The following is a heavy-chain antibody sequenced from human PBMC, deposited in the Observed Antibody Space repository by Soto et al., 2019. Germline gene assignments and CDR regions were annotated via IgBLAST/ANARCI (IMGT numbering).Heavy chain of an antibody. CDR3: ARGVLH. CDR1: GGSISSGGYY. CDR2: ISYSGST. Sequence: QVQLQESGPGLVQPSQTLSLTCTVSGGSISSGGYYWSWIRQHPGTGREWIGHISYSGSTYYNTSLHSRVTISVDTSRNQFSLIVYSVTAADTAVYYCARGVLHWGQGTLVTVSS. V-gene: IGHV4-31*03. J-gene: IGHJ4*01.